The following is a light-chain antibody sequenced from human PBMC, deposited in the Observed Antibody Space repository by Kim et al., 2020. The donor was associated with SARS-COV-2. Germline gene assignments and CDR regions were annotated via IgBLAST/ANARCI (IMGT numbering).Light chain of an antibody. J-gene: IGKJ4*01. CDR1: QSVSSN. V-gene: IGKV3-15*01. CDR2: GAS. CDR3: QQYNNWPLT. Sequence: SVVPGERVPLSCRASQSVSSNLAWYQQKSSQAPRLLIYGASTRATGIPDRFSGSGSGTDFSLTISSLQSEDFTVYYCQQYNNWPLTFGGGTKVDIK.